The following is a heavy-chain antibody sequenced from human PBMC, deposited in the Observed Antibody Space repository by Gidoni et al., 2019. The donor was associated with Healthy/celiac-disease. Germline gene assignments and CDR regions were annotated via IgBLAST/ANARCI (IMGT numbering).Heavy chain of an antibody. CDR3: ARLTGGLYTWVAFDI. Sequence: QLQLQESGPGLVKPSETLSLTCTVSGGSISSSSYYWGWIRQPPGKGLEWIGSIYYSGSTYYNPSLKSRVTISVDTSKNQFSLKLSSVTAADTAVYYCARLTGGLYTWVAFDIWGQGTMVTVSS. CDR1: GGSISSSSYY. J-gene: IGHJ3*02. D-gene: IGHD3-16*01. V-gene: IGHV4-39*01. CDR2: IYYSGST.